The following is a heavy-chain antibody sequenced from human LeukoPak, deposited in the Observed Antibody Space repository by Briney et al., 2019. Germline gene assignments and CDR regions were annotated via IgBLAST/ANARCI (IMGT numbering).Heavy chain of an antibody. D-gene: IGHD1-26*01. Sequence: GGSLRLSCAASGFTVSSNYMSWVRQAPGKGLEWVSVIYSGGSTYYADSVKGRFTISRDNSKNTLYLQMNSLRAEDTAVYYCAKDKWETQLGYFDYWGQGTLVTVSS. V-gene: IGHV3-53*01. CDR2: IYSGGST. CDR3: AKDKWETQLGYFDY. J-gene: IGHJ4*02. CDR1: GFTVSSNY.